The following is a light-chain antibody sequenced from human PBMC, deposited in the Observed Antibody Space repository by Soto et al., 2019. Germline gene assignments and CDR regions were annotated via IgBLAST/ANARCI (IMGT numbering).Light chain of an antibody. CDR2: LNSDGSH. J-gene: IGLJ3*02. CDR1: SGHNTYA. V-gene: IGLV4-69*01. Sequence: QSVLTQSPSASASLGASVKLTCTLSSGHNTYAIAWHQQQPEKGPRFLMKLNSDGSHNKGDGIPDRFSGSSSGAERYLTISSLQSEDEADYYCQTWGTGIWVFGGGTQLTVL. CDR3: QTWGTGIWV.